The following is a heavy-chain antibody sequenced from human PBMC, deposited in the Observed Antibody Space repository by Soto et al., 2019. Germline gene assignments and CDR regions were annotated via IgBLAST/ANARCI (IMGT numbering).Heavy chain of an antibody. CDR2: ISSNGGST. CDR3: ARDTRQAGYSSGWYFPSYYGMDV. J-gene: IGHJ6*02. D-gene: IGHD6-19*01. V-gene: IGHV3-64*04. Sequence: GGSLRLSCSSSGFTFSSYAMHWVRQAPGNGLEYVSAISSNGGSTYYADSVKGRFTISRDNSKNTLYLQMSSLRSEDTAVYYCARDTRQAGYSSGWYFPSYYGMDVWGQGTTVTVSS. CDR1: GFTFSSYA.